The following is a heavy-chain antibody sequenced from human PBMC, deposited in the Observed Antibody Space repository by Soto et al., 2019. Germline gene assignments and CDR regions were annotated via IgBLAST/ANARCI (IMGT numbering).Heavy chain of an antibody. CDR2: ISYDGSNK. V-gene: IGHV3-30-3*01. J-gene: IGHJ6*02. CDR3: ARGLTTVTYYYGMDV. Sequence: QVQLVESGGGVVQPGRSLRLSCAASGFTFSSYAMHWVRQAPGKGLEWVAVISYDGSNKYYADSVKGRFTISRDNSKNTLYLKMNSLRAEDTAVYYCARGLTTVTYYYGMDVWGQGTTVTVSS. D-gene: IGHD4-17*01. CDR1: GFTFSSYA.